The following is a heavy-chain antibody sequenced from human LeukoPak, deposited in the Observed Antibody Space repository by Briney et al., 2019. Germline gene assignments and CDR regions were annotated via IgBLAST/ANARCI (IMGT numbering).Heavy chain of an antibody. CDR3: ATNLESYCSGGSCYNDY. V-gene: IGHV1-18*01. Sequence: GASVKVSCKASGYTFTSYGISWVRQAPGQGLEWMGWISAYNGNTNYAQKLQGRVTMTTDTSTSTAYMELRSLRSDDTAVYYCATNLESYCSGGSCYNDYWGQGTLVTVSS. CDR1: GYTFTSYG. J-gene: IGHJ4*02. CDR2: ISAYNGNT. D-gene: IGHD2-15*01.